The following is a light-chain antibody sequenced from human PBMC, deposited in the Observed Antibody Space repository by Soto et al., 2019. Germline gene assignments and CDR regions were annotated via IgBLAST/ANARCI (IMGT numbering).Light chain of an antibody. CDR1: FSNIGSNY. Sequence: QSALTQPPSASETPGQRVTISCSGSFSNIGSNYVCWYQQVPGAAPKILISRNDQRPSGVPDRFSGSKSGTSASLAISGRQSDDEADYYCAAWDDSLTAVVFGGGTKLTVL. V-gene: IGLV1-47*01. J-gene: IGLJ2*01. CDR3: AAWDDSLTAVV. CDR2: RND.